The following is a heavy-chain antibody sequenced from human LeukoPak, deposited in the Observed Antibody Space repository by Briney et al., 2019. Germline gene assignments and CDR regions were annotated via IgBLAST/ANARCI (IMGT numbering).Heavy chain of an antibody. CDR2: INHSGST. Sequence: PSETLSLTCAVYGGSFSGYYWSWIRQPPGKGLEWIGEINHSGSTNYNPSLKSRVTISVDTSKNQFSLKLSSVTAADTAVYYCARGQNSNYGDYWGQGTLVTVSS. CDR1: GGSFSGYY. D-gene: IGHD2/OR15-2a*01. CDR3: ARGQNSNYGDY. J-gene: IGHJ4*02. V-gene: IGHV4-34*01.